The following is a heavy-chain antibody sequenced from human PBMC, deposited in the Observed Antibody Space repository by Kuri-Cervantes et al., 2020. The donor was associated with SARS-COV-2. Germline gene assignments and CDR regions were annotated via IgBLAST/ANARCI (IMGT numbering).Heavy chain of an antibody. V-gene: IGHV3-66*01. J-gene: IGHJ6*02. D-gene: IGHD3-9*01. CDR3: TSTAYYNILKRNYYYGMDV. Sequence: GGSLRLSCAASGFTVSSNYMSWVRQAPGKGLEWVAVIYSGGSTYYADSVKGRFTISRDNSKNTLYLQMNSLKTEDTAVYYCTSTAYYNILKRNYYYGMDVWGQGTTVTVSS. CDR1: GFTVSSNY. CDR2: IYSGGST.